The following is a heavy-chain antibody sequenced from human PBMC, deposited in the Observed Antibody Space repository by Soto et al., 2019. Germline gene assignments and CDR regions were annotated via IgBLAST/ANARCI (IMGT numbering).Heavy chain of an antibody. CDR2: ISNNGGGT. CDR3: ARGSDFWSGYFLDY. CDR1: GFPFSSYA. Sequence: GSLRLFCAASGFPFSSYAMHWVRQAPGKGLEYVSAISNNGGGTYYANSVKGRFTISRDSSKNTLYLQMGSLRAEDMAVYYCARGSDFWSGYFLDYWGQGTLVTVSS. D-gene: IGHD3-3*01. J-gene: IGHJ4*02. V-gene: IGHV3-64*01.